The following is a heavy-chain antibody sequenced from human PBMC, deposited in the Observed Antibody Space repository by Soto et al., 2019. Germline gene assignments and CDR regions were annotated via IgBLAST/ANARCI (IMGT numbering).Heavy chain of an antibody. CDR2: ISYDGSNK. CDR3: ARESVNQLPLSAKILFDY. D-gene: IGHD2-2*01. Sequence: PGGSLRLSCAASGFTFSSYAMHWVRQAPGKGLEWVAVISYDGSNKYYADSVKGRFTISRDNSKNTLYLQMNSLRAEDTAVYYCARESVNQLPLSAKILFDYWGQGALVTVSS. CDR1: GFTFSSYA. J-gene: IGHJ4*02. V-gene: IGHV3-30-3*01.